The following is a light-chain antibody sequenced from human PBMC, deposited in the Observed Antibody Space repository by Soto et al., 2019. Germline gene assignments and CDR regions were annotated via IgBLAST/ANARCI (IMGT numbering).Light chain of an antibody. CDR1: QTISTW. CDR3: QHYNIYSEA. V-gene: IGKV1-5*01. Sequence: DTQVSQSPPTLSASVGDRVTIPCRASQTISTWMAWYQQKPGKAPKLLVYDASTLQSGVASRFSGSGSGTEFTLIISGLQPDDFATYYCQHYNIYSEAFGQGTKVDIK. CDR2: DAS. J-gene: IGKJ1*01.